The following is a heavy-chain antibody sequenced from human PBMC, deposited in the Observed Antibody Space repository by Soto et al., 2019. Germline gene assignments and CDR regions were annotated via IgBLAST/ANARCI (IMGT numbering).Heavy chain of an antibody. CDR1: GYTFTSYY. D-gene: IGHD3-10*01. V-gene: IGHV1-46*03. Sequence: ASVKVSCKASGYTFTSYYMHWVRQAPGQGLEWMGIINPSGGSTSYAQKFQGRVTMTRDTSTSTVYMELSSLRFEDTAVYYCSRVDPGETSPFDHWGQGTLVTVSS. CDR2: INPSGGST. J-gene: IGHJ4*02. CDR3: SRVDPGETSPFDH.